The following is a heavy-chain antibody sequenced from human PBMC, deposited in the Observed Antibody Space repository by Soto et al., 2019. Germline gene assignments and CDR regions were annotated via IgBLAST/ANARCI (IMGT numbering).Heavy chain of an antibody. CDR2: IIPIFGTA. V-gene: IGHV1-69*12. CDR3: ARSVGFYYGMDV. J-gene: IGHJ6*02. D-gene: IGHD1-26*01. Sequence: QVQLVQSGAEVKKPGSSVKVSCKASGGTFSSYAISWVRQAPGQGLEWMGGIIPIFGTANYAQKFQGRVTLPAVESTSTAYMELSSLRSEDTAVYYCARSVGFYYGMDVWGQGTTVTVSS. CDR1: GGTFSSYA.